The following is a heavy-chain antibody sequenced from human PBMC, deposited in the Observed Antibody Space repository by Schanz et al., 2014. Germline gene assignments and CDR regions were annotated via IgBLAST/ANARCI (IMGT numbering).Heavy chain of an antibody. V-gene: IGHV1-46*03. CDR3: GRGFSRSYIDF. CDR2: ITPSGGST. J-gene: IGHJ4*02. D-gene: IGHD6-6*01. CDR1: GYTFTRYY. Sequence: QVQLVQSGAEVKKPGPSVKVSCKASGYTFTRYYIHWVRQAPGQGLEWMGIITPSGGSTNYAQKLQGRVTMTRDTSTSTVYMELSSLRSEDTAVYYCGRGFSRSYIDFWGQGTLITVSS.